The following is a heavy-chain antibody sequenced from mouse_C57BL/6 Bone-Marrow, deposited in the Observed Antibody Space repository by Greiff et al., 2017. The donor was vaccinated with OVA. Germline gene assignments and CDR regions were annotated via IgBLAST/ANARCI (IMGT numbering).Heavy chain of an antibody. CDR1: GYAFTNYL. CDR2: INPGSGGT. D-gene: IGHD2-3*01. Sequence: VQLVESGAELVRPGTSVKVSCKASGYAFTNYLIEWVKQRPGQGLEWIGVINPGSGGTNYNEKFKGKATLSADKSSSTAYMQLSSLTSEDSAVSFCARLGPPRDGYYAAYWGQGTLVTVSA. J-gene: IGHJ3*01. CDR3: ARLGPPRDGYYAAY. V-gene: IGHV1-54*01.